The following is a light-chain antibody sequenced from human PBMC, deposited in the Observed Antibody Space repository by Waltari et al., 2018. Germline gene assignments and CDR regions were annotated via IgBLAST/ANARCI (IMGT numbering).Light chain of an antibody. CDR1: QSVSSN. J-gene: IGKJ1*01. V-gene: IGKV3-15*01. Sequence: EIVMTQSPATLSVSPGERDTLPCRASQSVSSNLAWYQQKPGQAPRLLIYGASTRATGIPARFSGSGSGTEFTLTISSLQSEDFAVYYCQQYNNLPPWTFGQGTKVEIK. CDR3: QQYNNLPPWT. CDR2: GAS.